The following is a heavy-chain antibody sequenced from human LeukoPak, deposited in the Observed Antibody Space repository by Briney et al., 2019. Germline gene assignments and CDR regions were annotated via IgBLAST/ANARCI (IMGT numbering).Heavy chain of an antibody. D-gene: IGHD3-3*01. V-gene: IGHV4-39*01. Sequence: SETLSLTCTVSGGSISSSSYYWGWIRQPPGKGLEWIGSIYYSGSTYYNPSLKSRVTISVDTSKNQFSLKLSSVTAADTAVYYCARHITTTYYDFWSGYYHPPYFDYWGQGTLVTVSS. J-gene: IGHJ4*02. CDR1: GGSISSSSYY. CDR2: IYYSGST. CDR3: ARHITTTYYDFWSGYYHPPYFDY.